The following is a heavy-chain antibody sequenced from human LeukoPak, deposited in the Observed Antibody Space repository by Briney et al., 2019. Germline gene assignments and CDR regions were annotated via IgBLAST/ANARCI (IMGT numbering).Heavy chain of an antibody. CDR3: ARDQGSILKVSGNFDY. J-gene: IGHJ4*02. V-gene: IGHV3-48*03. CDR1: GFTFSSYE. CDR2: ISSSGSTI. Sequence: GGSLRLSCAASGFTFSSYEMNWVRQAPGKGLEWVSYISSSGSTIYYADSVKGRFTISRDNAKNSLYLQMNSLRAEDTAVYYCARDQGSILKVSGNFDYWGQGTLVTVSS. D-gene: IGHD2-21*01.